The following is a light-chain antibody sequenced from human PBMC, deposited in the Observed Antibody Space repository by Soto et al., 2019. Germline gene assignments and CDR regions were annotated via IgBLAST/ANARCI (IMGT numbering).Light chain of an antibody. Sequence: EIVLTQSPATLSLSPGERSTLSFMASQSVSSYLAWYQQKPGQAPRLLLYDASNRATGIPARFSGSGSGTDFTLPITSLQSEDFAVYYCQQYGSSPGTFGQGTKVDIK. CDR1: QSVSSY. CDR2: DAS. V-gene: IGKV3-11*01. J-gene: IGKJ1*01. CDR3: QQYGSSPGT.